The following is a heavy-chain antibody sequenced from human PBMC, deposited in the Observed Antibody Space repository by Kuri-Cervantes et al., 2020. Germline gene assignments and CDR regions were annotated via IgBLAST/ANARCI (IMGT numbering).Heavy chain of an antibody. V-gene: IGHV4-39*01. J-gene: IGHJ4*02. CDR2: IYYTGTSVT. CDR1: GGSISSSSYY. D-gene: IGHD2-15*01. CDR3: ASSKRSITPFDY. Sequence: SETLSLTCTVSGGSISSSSYYWGWIRQPPGKGLEWIGSIYYTGTSVTAYNPSLKSRVSISVDTSKNQLSLKLSSVTAADTAVYYCASSKRSITPFDYWGQGTLVTVSS.